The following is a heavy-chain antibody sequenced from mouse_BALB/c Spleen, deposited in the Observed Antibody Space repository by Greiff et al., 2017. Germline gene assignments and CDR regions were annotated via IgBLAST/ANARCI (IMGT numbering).Heavy chain of an antibody. V-gene: IGHV2-9*02. CDR2: IWAGGST. CDR3: ARDPAYGNYPPYDAMDY. Sequence: QVQLQQSGPGLVAPSQSLSITCTVSGFSLTSYGVHWVRQPPGKGLEWLGVIWAGGSTNYNSALMSRLSISKDNSKRQVFLKMNSLQTDDTAMYYCARDPAYGNYPPYDAMDYWGQGTSGTGSS. J-gene: IGHJ4*01. CDR1: GFSLTSYG. D-gene: IGHD2-1*01.